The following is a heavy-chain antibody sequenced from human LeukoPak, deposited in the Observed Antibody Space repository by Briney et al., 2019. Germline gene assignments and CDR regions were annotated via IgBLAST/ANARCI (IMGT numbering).Heavy chain of an antibody. J-gene: IGHJ4*02. V-gene: IGHV3-30*02. CDR2: IRYDGSNK. CDR3: ARAALWFGELWFDY. D-gene: IGHD3-10*01. CDR1: GFTFSSYG. Sequence: PGGSLRLSCAASGFTFSSYGMHWVRQAPGKGLEWVAFIRYDGSNKYYADSVKGRFTISRDNAKNSLYLQMNSLRAEDTAVYYCARAALWFGELWFDYWGQGTLVTVSS.